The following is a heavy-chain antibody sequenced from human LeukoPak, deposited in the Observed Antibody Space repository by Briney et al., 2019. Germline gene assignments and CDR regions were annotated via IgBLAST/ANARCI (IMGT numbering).Heavy chain of an antibody. Sequence: SVKVSCKAYGDTFSFYALSWVRQAPGQRLEWMGGYIPIFTRTDYAERFQGRLTITTDDSTNTAYMELRSLRSDDTAVYYCARHMYYYENNGYYSNAFDYWGQGTLVTVSS. J-gene: IGHJ4*02. V-gene: IGHV1-69*05. CDR1: GDTFSFYA. D-gene: IGHD3-22*01. CDR2: YIPIFTRT. CDR3: ARHMYYYENNGYYSNAFDY.